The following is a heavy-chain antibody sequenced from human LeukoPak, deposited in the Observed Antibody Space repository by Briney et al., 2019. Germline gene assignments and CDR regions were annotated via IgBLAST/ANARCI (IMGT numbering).Heavy chain of an antibody. J-gene: IGHJ4*02. CDR1: GGSISSYY. Sequence: PSETLSLTCTVPGGSISSYYWSWIRQPPGKGLERIGYIYYSGGTNYNPSLKSRVTISVATSKNQFSLKLSSVTAADTAVYYCARGDSSGYSYFDYWGQGTLVTVSS. D-gene: IGHD3-22*01. V-gene: IGHV4-59*01. CDR3: ARGDSSGYSYFDY. CDR2: IYYSGGT.